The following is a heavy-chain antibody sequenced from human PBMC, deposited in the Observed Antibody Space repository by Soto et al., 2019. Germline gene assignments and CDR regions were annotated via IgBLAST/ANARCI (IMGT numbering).Heavy chain of an antibody. Sequence: GGSLRLSCAASGFTFSSYAMSWVRQAPGKGLEWVSAISGSGGSTYYADSVKGRFTISRDNSKNTLYLQMNSLRAEDTAVYYCANPTHSSSWSGYWYFDLWGRGTLVTVSS. D-gene: IGHD6-13*01. V-gene: IGHV3-23*01. J-gene: IGHJ2*01. CDR2: ISGSGGST. CDR1: GFTFSSYA. CDR3: ANPTHSSSWSGYWYFDL.